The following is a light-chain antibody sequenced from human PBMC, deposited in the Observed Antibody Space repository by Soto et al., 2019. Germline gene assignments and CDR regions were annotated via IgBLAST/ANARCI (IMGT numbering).Light chain of an antibody. CDR2: DTN. CDR1: GSNIGKND. J-gene: IGLJ2*01. CDR3: GTWDTRLSVVV. V-gene: IGLV1-51*01. Sequence: QSVLTQPPSVSAAPGQKVTISCSGSGSNIGKNDVSWYLQLPGAAPKLLIYDTNKRPSGIPDRFAGSKSGTSATLGITGLQAVDEADYFCGTWDTRLSVVVFGGGTKVTV.